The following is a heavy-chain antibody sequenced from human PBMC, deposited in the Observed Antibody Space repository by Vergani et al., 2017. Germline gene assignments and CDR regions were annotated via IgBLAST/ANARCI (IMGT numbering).Heavy chain of an antibody. Sequence: QVHLVESGGGVVQPGRSLRLSCVVSGFTSSYYGMHWFRQAPGKGLEWVAVISYDGTQKYYADSVKGRVTISRDNSKSTLYLQMNSLRTEDTAVYYCATKSCGTPGCQIGYFREWGQGTLVTVSS. V-gene: IGHV3-30*03. D-gene: IGHD1-1*01. CDR1: GFTSSYYG. CDR3: ATKSCGTPGCQIGYFRE. J-gene: IGHJ1*01. CDR2: ISYDGTQK.